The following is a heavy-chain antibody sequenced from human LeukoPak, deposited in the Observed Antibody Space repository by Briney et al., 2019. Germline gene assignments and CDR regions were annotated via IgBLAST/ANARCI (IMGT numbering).Heavy chain of an antibody. V-gene: IGHV1-3*01. D-gene: IGHD1-26*01. CDR2: INAGNGNT. Sequence: ASVKVSCKASGYTFTSYAMHWVRQAPGQRLEWMGWINAGNGNTKYPQKFQGRVTITRDTPASTAYMELSRLRSDDTAVYYCAREVVGALGEGGYFDYWGQGTLVTVSS. CDR3: AREVVGALGEGGYFDY. CDR1: GYTFTSYA. J-gene: IGHJ4*02.